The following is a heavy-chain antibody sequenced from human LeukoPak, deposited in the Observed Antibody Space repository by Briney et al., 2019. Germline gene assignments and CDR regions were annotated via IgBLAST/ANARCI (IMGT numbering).Heavy chain of an antibody. CDR1: GYTFTGYY. Sequence: ASVKVSCKASGYTFTGYYMHWVRQAPGQGLEWMGRINPNSGGTNYAQKFQGRVTMTRDTSISTAYMELSRLRSEDTAVYYCARDYYGSGSYFDYWGQGTLVTVSS. D-gene: IGHD3-10*01. V-gene: IGHV1-2*06. CDR3: ARDYYGSGSYFDY. J-gene: IGHJ4*02. CDR2: INPNSGGT.